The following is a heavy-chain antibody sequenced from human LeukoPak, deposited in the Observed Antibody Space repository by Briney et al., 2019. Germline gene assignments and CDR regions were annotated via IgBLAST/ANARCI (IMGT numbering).Heavy chain of an antibody. CDR3: ARGHSSSWFDYYYMDV. Sequence: PGGSLRLSCAASGFTFSSYSMNWVRQAPGKGLEWVSYISSSSSTIYYADSVKGRFTISRDNAKNSLYLQMNSLRAEDTAVYHCARGHSSSWFDYYYMDVWGKGTTVTVSS. D-gene: IGHD6-13*01. V-gene: IGHV3-48*01. J-gene: IGHJ6*03. CDR1: GFTFSSYS. CDR2: ISSSSSTI.